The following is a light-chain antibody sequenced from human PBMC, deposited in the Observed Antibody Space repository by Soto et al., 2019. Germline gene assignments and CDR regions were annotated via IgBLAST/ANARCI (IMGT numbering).Light chain of an antibody. Sequence: QSALTQPRSVSGSPGQSVTISCTGTSSDVGRYNIVSWYQQHSGKVPKLIIYEVSKRSSGVPDRFSGSKSGNTASLIISGLQVEDEADYYCCSHADKNTHVFGTGTKLTVL. CDR1: SSDVGRYNI. V-gene: IGLV2-11*01. CDR3: CSHADKNTHV. J-gene: IGLJ1*01. CDR2: EVS.